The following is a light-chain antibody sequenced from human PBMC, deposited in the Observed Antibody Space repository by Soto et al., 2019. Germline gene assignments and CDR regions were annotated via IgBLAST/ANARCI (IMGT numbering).Light chain of an antibody. Sequence: DIQMTQSPSTLSASVRDRVTITCRASQSISSWLAWYQQKPGKAPKLLIYKASTLKSGVPSRFSGSGSGTEFTLTISSLQPDDFATYYCQQYNNRPLTFGGGTKVDIK. J-gene: IGKJ4*01. CDR2: KAS. CDR3: QQYNNRPLT. CDR1: QSISSW. V-gene: IGKV1-5*03.